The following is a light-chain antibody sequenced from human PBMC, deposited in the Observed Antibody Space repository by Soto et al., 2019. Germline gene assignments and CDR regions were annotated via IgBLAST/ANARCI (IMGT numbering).Light chain of an antibody. CDR1: SSNIGSNT. Sequence: QPVLTQPPSASGTPGQRVTISCSGSSSNIGSNTVNWYQHLPGTAPKLLIYSNNQRPSGVPDRFSGSKSGTSASLATSGLPSEAEADYYCAAWDDSLNGYVFGTGTKLTVL. CDR3: AAWDDSLNGYV. CDR2: SNN. J-gene: IGLJ1*01. V-gene: IGLV1-44*01.